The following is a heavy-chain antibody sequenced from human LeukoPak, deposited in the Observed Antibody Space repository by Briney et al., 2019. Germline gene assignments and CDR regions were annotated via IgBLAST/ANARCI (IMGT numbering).Heavy chain of an antibody. V-gene: IGHV4-4*07. D-gene: IGHD4-23*01. CDR1: GGSISSYS. Sequence: SETLCLTCTVSGGSISSYSWSWVRQPAGKGLEWIGRIYTSGSTNYNPSLKSRVTLSVDTSKNQFSLKLCSVTGADTAVYYGARDLGTAVVSATDYYYYYMDLWGKGTTVTVSS. CDR2: IYTSGST. J-gene: IGHJ6*03. CDR3: ARDLGTAVVSATDYYYYYMDL.